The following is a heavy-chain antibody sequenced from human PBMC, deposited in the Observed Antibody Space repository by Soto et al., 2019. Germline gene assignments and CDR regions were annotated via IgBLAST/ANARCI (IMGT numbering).Heavy chain of an antibody. CDR2: ISHEGGTQ. V-gene: IGHV3-30*18. J-gene: IGHJ4*02. CDR1: GFTFSDYG. Sequence: QVQLAESGGGVVQPGGSLRLSCAASGFTFSDYGIDWIRQAPGKGLEWVAVISHEGGTQYYADSVRGRFTVSRDNSKNILYLQMDSLRPEVTAVYFCAKEGSPKVSRWDDYWGQGTLVTVSS. D-gene: IGHD1-26*01. CDR3: AKEGSPKVSRWDDY.